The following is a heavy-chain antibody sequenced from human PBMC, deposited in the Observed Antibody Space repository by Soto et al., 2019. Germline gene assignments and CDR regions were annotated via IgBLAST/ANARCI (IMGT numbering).Heavy chain of an antibody. J-gene: IGHJ6*02. Sequence: PSETLSLTCTVSGGSISSYYWSWIRQPPGKGLEWIGYIYYSGSTNYNPSLKSRVTISVDTPKNQFSLKLSSVTAADTAVYYCARDNRWYYDSSGYYYYYYGMDVWGQGTTVTVSS. CDR3: ARDNRWYYDSSGYYYYYYGMDV. CDR2: IYYSGST. D-gene: IGHD3-22*01. CDR1: GGSISSYY. V-gene: IGHV4-59*01.